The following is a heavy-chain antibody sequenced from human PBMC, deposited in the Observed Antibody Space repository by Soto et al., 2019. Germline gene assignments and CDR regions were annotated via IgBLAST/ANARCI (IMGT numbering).Heavy chain of an antibody. Sequence: GGSLRLSCAASGFSFNTYAMTWVRQAPGHGLEWVSAISGSGGSTYYADSVKGRFTISRDNSKKTLNLQMNSLRAEDTAVYYCAKSSGRYDSSGYYGYYYYGMDVWGQGTTVTVSS. CDR1: GFSFNTYA. D-gene: IGHD3-22*01. CDR2: ISGSGGST. J-gene: IGHJ6*02. CDR3: AKSSGRYDSSGYYGYYYYGMDV. V-gene: IGHV3-23*01.